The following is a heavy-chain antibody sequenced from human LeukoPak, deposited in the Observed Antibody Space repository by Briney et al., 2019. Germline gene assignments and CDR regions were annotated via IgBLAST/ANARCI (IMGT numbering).Heavy chain of an antibody. CDR2: IRGGGTST. Sequence: AGGSLRLSCTASGFTFSTYAMTWVRQAPGKGLEWVSCIRGGGTSTFYADSVKGRFTISRDNSKNTLFLQMTSLRAEDTAEYYCARDPNGDYVGAFDMWGPGTMVTVSS. V-gene: IGHV3-23*01. CDR3: ARDPNGDYVGAFDM. D-gene: IGHD4-17*01. J-gene: IGHJ3*02. CDR1: GFTFSTYA.